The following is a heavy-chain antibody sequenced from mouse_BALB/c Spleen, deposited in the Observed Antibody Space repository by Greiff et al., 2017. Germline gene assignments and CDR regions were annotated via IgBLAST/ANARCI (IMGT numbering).Heavy chain of an antibody. V-gene: IGHV1-7*01. CDR2: INPSTGYT. J-gene: IGHJ4*01. D-gene: IGHD1-1*01. CDR1: GYTFTSYW. Sequence: QVHVKQSGAELAKPGASVKMSCKASGYTFTSYWMHWVKQRPGQGLEWIGYINPSTGYTEYNQKFKDKATLTADKSSSTAYMQLSSLTSEDSAVYYCASVVATPYAMDYWGQGTSVTVSS. CDR3: ASVVATPYAMDY.